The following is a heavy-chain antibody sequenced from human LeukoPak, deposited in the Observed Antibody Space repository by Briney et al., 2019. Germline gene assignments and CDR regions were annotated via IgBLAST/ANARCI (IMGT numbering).Heavy chain of an antibody. CDR3: ARGYDSSAYYPFNY. V-gene: IGHV4-59*07. D-gene: IGHD3-22*01. CDR2: IYYSGST. CDR1: GHSISSYY. Sequence: SSHTLSLTCTVSGHSISSYYWSWIRQPPGKGLEWIGYIYYSGSTNYNPSLKSRVTISVDTSKNQFSLMLSSVTAADTAVYYCARGYDSSAYYPFNYWGQGTLVTVSS. J-gene: IGHJ4*02.